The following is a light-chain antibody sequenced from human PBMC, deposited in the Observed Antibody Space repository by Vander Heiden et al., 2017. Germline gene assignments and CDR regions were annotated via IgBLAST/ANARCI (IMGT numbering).Light chain of an antibody. CDR2: AAS. CDR3: QQYNNWPPWT. J-gene: IGKJ1*01. Sequence: DIVMTQSPATLSVSPGERATLSCRASQSVSTNLAWYQQKPGQGPRLLIFAASTRAPGVPDRISGSGSGTEFALTISSLQSEDFAVYFCQQYNNWPPWTFGQGTKVEIK. CDR1: QSVSTN. V-gene: IGKV3-15*01.